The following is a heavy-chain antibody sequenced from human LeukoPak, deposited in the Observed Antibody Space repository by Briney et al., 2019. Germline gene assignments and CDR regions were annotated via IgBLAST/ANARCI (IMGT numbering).Heavy chain of an antibody. CDR1: GGSISSYY. Sequence: PSETLSLTCTVSGGSISSYYWSWIRQPAGKGLEWIGRIYTSGSTNYNPSLKSRVTMSVDTSKNQFSLKLSSVTAADTAVYYCARGRLLLWFGETGDWFDPWGQGTLVTVSS. D-gene: IGHD3-10*01. V-gene: IGHV4-4*07. J-gene: IGHJ5*02. CDR2: IYTSGST. CDR3: ARGRLLLWFGETGDWFDP.